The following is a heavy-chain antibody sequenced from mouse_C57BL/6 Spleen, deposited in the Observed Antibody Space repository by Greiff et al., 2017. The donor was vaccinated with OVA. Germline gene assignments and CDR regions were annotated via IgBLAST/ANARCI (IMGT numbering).Heavy chain of an antibody. J-gene: IGHJ2*01. V-gene: IGHV5-6*01. D-gene: IGHD3-3*01. CDR3: ARQRGRGYFDY. CDR2: ISSGGSYT. CDR1: GFTFSSYG. Sequence: EVHLVESGGDLVKPGGSLKLSCAASGFTFSSYGMSWVRQTPDKRLEWVATISSGGSYTYYPDSVKGRFTISRDNAKNTLYLQMSSLKSEDTAMYYCARQRGRGYFDYWGQGTTLTVSS.